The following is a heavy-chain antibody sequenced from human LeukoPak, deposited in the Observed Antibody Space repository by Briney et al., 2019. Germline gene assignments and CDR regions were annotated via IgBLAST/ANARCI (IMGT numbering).Heavy chain of an antibody. CDR2: IYYSGST. D-gene: IGHD6-19*01. CDR1: GGSISSGGYY. J-gene: IGHJ5*02. CDR3: ASYSSGWYGIVGWNWFDP. Sequence: SETLSLTCTVSGGSISSGGYYWSWIRQHPGKGLEWIGYIYYSGSTYYNPSLKSRVTISVDTSKNQFSLKLSSVTAADTAVYYCASYSSGWYGIVGWNWFDPWGQGTLVTVSS. V-gene: IGHV4-31*03.